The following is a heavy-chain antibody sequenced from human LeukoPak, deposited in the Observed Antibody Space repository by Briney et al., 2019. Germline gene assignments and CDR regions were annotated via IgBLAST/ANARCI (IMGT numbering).Heavy chain of an antibody. CDR1: GGSISSSSYY. V-gene: IGHV4-39*07. CDR2: IYYSGST. D-gene: IGHD2-2*01. Sequence: SETLSLTCTVSGGSISSSSYYWGWIRQPPGKGLEWIGSIYYSGSTYYNPSLKSRVTISVDTSNNQFSLKLNSVTAADTAVYYCARLWAVVPAATHGGYWFDPWGQGTLVTVSS. CDR3: ARLWAVVPAATHGGYWFDP. J-gene: IGHJ5*02.